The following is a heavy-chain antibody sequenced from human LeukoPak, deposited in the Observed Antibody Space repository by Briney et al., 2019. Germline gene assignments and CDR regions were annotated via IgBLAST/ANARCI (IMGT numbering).Heavy chain of an antibody. J-gene: IGHJ3*02. V-gene: IGHV3-23*01. CDR1: GFTFSSYA. D-gene: IGHD3-22*01. Sequence: SGGSLRLYCAASGFTFSSYAMSWVRQAPGKGLEWVSAISGSGGSTYYADSVKGRFTISRDNSKNTLYLQMNSLRAEDTAVYYCAKDISGYYYVLSAFDIWDPGTMVTVSS. CDR2: ISGSGGST. CDR3: AKDISGYYYVLSAFDI.